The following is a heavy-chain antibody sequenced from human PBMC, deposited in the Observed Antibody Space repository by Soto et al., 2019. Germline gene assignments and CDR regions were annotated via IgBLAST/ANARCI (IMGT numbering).Heavy chain of an antibody. V-gene: IGHV4-30-4*01. D-gene: IGHD3-16*02. CDR1: GGSISSGDYY. CDR2: IYYSGST. Sequence: QVQLQESGPGLVKPSQTLSLTCTVSGGSISSGDYYWSWIRQPPGKGLEWIGYIYYSGSTYYNPSLKSRVTISVDTSKTQFSLKLSSVTAADTAVYYCARKSLRLGELSQEYYFDYWGQGTLVTVSS. CDR3: ARKSLRLGELSQEYYFDY. J-gene: IGHJ4*02.